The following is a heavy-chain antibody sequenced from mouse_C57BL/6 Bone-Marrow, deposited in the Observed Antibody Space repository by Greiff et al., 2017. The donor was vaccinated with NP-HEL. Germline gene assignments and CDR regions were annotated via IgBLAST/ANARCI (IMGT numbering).Heavy chain of an antibody. J-gene: IGHJ2*01. Sequence: VQLKQSGPGLVKPSQSLSLTCSVPGYSITSGYYWNWIRQFPGNKLEWMGYISYDGSNNYNPSLKNRISITRDTSKNQFFLKLNSVTTEDTATYYCARGGQFYFDYWGQGTTLTVSS. CDR2: ISYDGSN. CDR3: ARGGQFYFDY. V-gene: IGHV3-6*01. CDR1: GYSITSGYY.